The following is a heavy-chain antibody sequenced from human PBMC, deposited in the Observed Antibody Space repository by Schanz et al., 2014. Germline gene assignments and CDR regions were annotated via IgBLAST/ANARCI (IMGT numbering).Heavy chain of an antibody. J-gene: IGHJ6*03. CDR3: ARQGSGCQHGRYYYYMDF. D-gene: IGHD3-22*01. Sequence: QLQLQESGPGLVKPSETLSLTCTVSGGSISSYYWSWIRQPPGKGLERIGYIYYSGDTNYNPSLKSRVTIAVDTSKNQSSLNLISVTAADTAVYYCARQGSGCQHGRYYYYMDFWGRGTTVTVSS. CDR2: IYYSGDT. CDR1: GGSISSYY. V-gene: IGHV4-59*01.